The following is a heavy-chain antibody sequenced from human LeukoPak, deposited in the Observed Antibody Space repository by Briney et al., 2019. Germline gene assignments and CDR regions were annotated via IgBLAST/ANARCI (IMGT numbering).Heavy chain of an antibody. Sequence: SETLSLTCAVYGGSFSGYYWSWIRQPPGKGLEWIGEINHSGSTNYNPSLKSRVTISVDTSRNQFSLKLSSVTAADTAVYYCAGRTSYYYYGMDVWGQGTTVTVSS. V-gene: IGHV4-34*01. CDR2: INHSGST. CDR3: AGRTSYYYYGMDV. D-gene: IGHD2-2*01. J-gene: IGHJ6*02. CDR1: GGSFSGYY.